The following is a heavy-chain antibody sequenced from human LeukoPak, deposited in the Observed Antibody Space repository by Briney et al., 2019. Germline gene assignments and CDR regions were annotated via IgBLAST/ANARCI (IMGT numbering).Heavy chain of an antibody. D-gene: IGHD6-19*01. CDR3: AKAEQWLDGSLDY. CDR2: ISSGGDTK. V-gene: IGHV3-11*01. CDR1: GFTFSDYY. Sequence: PGGSLRLSCAASGFTFSDYYMTWIRQAPGKGLEWLSYISSGGDTKFYADSVKGRFTISRDNAKNSLYLQMNSLRAEDTALYYGAKAEQWLDGSLDYWGQGTLVTVSS. J-gene: IGHJ4*02.